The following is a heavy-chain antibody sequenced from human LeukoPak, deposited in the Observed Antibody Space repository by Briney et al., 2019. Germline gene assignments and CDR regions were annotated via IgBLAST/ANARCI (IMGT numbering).Heavy chain of an antibody. CDR1: GFTFNSYA. CDR2: ISYDGSNK. CDR3: ARDPASAGWFDP. V-gene: IGHV3-30-3*01. J-gene: IGHJ5*02. Sequence: PGGSLRLSCAASGFTFNSYAMHWVRQAPGKGLEWVAVISYDGSNKYYADSVKGRFTISRDNSKNTLYLQMNSLRAEDTAVYYCARDPASAGWFDPWGQGTLVTVSS.